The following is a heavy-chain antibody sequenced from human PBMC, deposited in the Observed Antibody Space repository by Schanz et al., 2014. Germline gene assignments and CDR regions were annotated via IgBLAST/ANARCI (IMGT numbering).Heavy chain of an antibody. CDR1: GFTFSNYA. CDR3: AKEKEEVAADGSFFDY. J-gene: IGHJ4*02. V-gene: IGHV3-30-3*01. CDR2: ISYDGSNK. D-gene: IGHD6-13*01. Sequence: VRLVESGGGVVQPGRSLRLSCAASGFTFSNYAMHWVRQAPGKGLEWVAFISYDGSNKYYADSVKDRFTISRDNSKNTVNLQMNSLRAEDTAVYYCAKEKEEVAADGSFFDYWGQGTLVTVSS.